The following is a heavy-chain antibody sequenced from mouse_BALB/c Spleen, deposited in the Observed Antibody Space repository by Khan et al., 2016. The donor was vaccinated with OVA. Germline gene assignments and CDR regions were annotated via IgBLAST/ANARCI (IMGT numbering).Heavy chain of an antibody. D-gene: IGHD1-1*01. CDR3: ARVTSVVGAMDH. CDR2: IWGDGST. V-gene: IGHV2-6-7*01. CDR1: GFSLTGYG. Sequence: QVQLKQSGPGLVAPSQSLSITCTVSGFSLTGYGVNWVRQPPGKGLEWLGMIWGDGSTDYNSALKSRLSISKDNSKSQVFLKMNSLQTDDTARYCCARVTSVVGAMDHWGQGTSVTVSS. J-gene: IGHJ4*01.